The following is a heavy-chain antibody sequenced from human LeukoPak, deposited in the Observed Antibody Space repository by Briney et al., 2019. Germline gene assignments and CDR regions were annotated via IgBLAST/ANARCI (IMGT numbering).Heavy chain of an antibody. CDR3: AREHCSGGSCYFTGWFDP. CDR1: GFTFSSYA. Sequence: PGGSLRLSCAASGFTFSSYAMHWVRQAPGKGLEWVAVISYDGSDKYYADSVKGRFTISRDNSKNTLYLQMNSLRAEDTAVYYCAREHCSGGSCYFTGWFDPWGQGTLVTVSS. D-gene: IGHD2-15*01. CDR2: ISYDGSDK. V-gene: IGHV3-30-3*01. J-gene: IGHJ5*02.